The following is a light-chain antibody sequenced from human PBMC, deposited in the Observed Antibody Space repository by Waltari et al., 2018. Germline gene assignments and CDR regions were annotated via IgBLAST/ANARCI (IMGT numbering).Light chain of an antibody. J-gene: IGLJ3*02. Sequence: QSVLTQPPSVSGAPGQRVTIPCTGISSNIGAGYDVHWYLQLPGTAPKLLIYGNTNRPSGVPDRFSGSKSGTSASLAITGLQADDEADYYCQSYDSSLSGWVFGGGTKLTVL. CDR2: GNT. CDR1: SSNIGAGYD. CDR3: QSYDSSLSGWV. V-gene: IGLV1-40*01.